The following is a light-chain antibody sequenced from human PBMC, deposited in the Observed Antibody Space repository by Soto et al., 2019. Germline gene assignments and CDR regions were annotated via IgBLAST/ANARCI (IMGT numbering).Light chain of an antibody. V-gene: IGKV3-20*01. J-gene: IGKJ3*01. CDR1: QSVSSSY. CDR2: GAS. Sequence: EIVLTQSPGTLSLSPGERATLSCRASQSVSSSYLAWYQHKPGQPPRLLIYGASSRPTAIPDRFSGSVSATDFTLTISRLEPEDFAVYYCQQYGSSPLTFGPGTKVDIK. CDR3: QQYGSSPLT.